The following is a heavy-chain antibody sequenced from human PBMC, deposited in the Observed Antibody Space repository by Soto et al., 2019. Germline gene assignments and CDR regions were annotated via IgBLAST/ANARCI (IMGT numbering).Heavy chain of an antibody. D-gene: IGHD6-19*01. CDR2: TIPMFATA. CDR3: ARGLFGQQWLVGFDT. J-gene: IGHJ4*02. Sequence: QVHLVQSGAEVKKPGSSVKVSCKASGGSFSNYIFAWVRQGPGQGLEWMGGTIPMFATAQYAQKLQGRVTITADESTSTVYLDLTSLTSDEPAVYYCARGLFGQQWLVGFDTWGQGTLVTVSS. V-gene: IGHV1-69*01. CDR1: GGSFSNYI.